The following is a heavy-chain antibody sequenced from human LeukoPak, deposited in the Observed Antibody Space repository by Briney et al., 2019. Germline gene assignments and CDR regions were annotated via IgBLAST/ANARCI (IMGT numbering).Heavy chain of an antibody. Sequence: KAGGSLRLSCAASGFTFRRYSMNWVRQAPGKGLEWVSSISISSSYIYYADSVKGRFTMSRDNAENSLYLQVNRLSAEDTAVYYCARGSRLGVVERDAFFIWGQGKICTVSS. D-gene: IGHD3-3*01. CDR2: ISISSSYI. CDR1: GFTFRRYS. CDR3: ARGSRLGVVERDAFFI. V-gene: IGHV3-21*01. J-gene: IGHJ3*02.